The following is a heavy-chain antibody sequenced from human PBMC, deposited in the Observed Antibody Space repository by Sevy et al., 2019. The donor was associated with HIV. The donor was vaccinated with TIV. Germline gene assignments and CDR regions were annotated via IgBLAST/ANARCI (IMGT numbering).Heavy chain of an antibody. CDR2: ISYDGSNK. CDR1: GFTFSSYG. J-gene: IGHJ4*02. Sequence: GGSLRLSCVASGFTFSSYGMHWVRQAPGKGLEWVAVISYDGSNKYYADSVKGRFTISRDNSKNTLYLQMNSLRAEDTAVYYCAKGTGPSYGSYYYFDYWGQGTLVTVSS. V-gene: IGHV3-30*18. D-gene: IGHD1-26*01. CDR3: AKGTGPSYGSYYYFDY.